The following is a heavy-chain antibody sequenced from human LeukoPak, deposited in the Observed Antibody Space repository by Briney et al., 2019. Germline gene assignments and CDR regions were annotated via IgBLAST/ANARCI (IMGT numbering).Heavy chain of an antibody. D-gene: IGHD4-17*01. J-gene: IGHJ4*02. Sequence: ASVKVSCKASGYTFTGYYMHWVRQAPGQGLEWMGWINPNSGGTNYAQEFQGRVTMTRDTSISTAYMELSRLRSDDTAVYYCARSYGDYDTGYWGQGTLVTVSS. V-gene: IGHV1-2*02. CDR3: ARSYGDYDTGY. CDR2: INPNSGGT. CDR1: GYTFTGYY.